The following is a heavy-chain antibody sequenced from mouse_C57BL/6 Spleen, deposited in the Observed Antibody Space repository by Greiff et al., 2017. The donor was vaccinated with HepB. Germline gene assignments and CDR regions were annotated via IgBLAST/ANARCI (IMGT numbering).Heavy chain of an antibody. CDR3: ARSLYYGNYDYAMDY. Sequence: QVQLQQSGAELVMPGASVKLSCKASGYTFTSYWMHWVKQRPGQGLEWIGEIDPSDSYTNYNQKFKGKSTLTVDKSSSTAYMQLSSLTSEDSAVYYCARSLYYGNYDYAMDYWGQGTSVTVSS. J-gene: IGHJ4*01. CDR2: IDPSDSYT. D-gene: IGHD2-1*01. CDR1: GYTFTSYW. V-gene: IGHV1-69*01.